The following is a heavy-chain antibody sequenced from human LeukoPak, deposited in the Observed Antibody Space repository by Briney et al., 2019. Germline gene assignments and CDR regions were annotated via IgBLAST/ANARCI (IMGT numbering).Heavy chain of an antibody. Sequence: PGGSLRLSCVASGFTFTNFWMHWVRQAPGKGLEWVANIKEDGSEKYYVDSVKGRFTISRDNAKNSLCMQMNSLRAEDTAVYYCARDPPYYYDSSGYYDYFDYWGQGTLVTVSS. CDR1: GFTFTNFW. D-gene: IGHD3-22*01. CDR3: ARDPPYYYDSSGYYDYFDY. CDR2: IKEDGSEK. V-gene: IGHV3-7*01. J-gene: IGHJ4*02.